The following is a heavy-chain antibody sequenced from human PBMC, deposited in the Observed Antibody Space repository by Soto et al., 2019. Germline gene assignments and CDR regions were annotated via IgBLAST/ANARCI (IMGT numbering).Heavy chain of an antibody. CDR1: GFTFSTYC. CDR2: TCRYGREL. V-gene: IGHV3-74*01. D-gene: IGHD1-1*01. Sequence: GGSLRLSCAASGFTFSTYCMHWVRHTPGTGLVWVSRTCRYGRELYYADSVKGRFTISRDDAKNTLYLQMDSLRVEDTGIYYCVRGTTAWRGMDYWGQGALVTVSS. J-gene: IGHJ4*02. CDR3: VRGTTAWRGMDY.